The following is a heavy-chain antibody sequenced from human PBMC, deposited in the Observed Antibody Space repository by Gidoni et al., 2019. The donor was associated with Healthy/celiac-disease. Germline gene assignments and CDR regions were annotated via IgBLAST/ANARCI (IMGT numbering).Heavy chain of an antibody. Sequence: QVQLQESGRGRGKRSATRDRACTVSGGSISSGRYYWSWCRQPAGKGLEWIVRIYTSGSTNYHPPLKTRVTISLVTSKNQFSLNLISLTASDPALDYCAVERLANYGLYVEVAATDYWGQGTLVTVSS. CDR1: GGSISSGRYY. J-gene: IGHJ4*02. D-gene: IGHD1-7*01. CDR3: AVERLANYGLYVEVAATDY. V-gene: IGHV4-61*02. CDR2: IYTSGST.